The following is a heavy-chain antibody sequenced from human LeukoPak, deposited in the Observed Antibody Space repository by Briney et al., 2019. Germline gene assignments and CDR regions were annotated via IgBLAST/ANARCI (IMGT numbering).Heavy chain of an antibody. Sequence: GGSLRLSCAASEFTFSSHGMHWVRQAPGKGLEWVAVISYDGRNKYYADSVKGRFSISRDNSKNTLFLQMDSLRAEDTAVYYCAKPLRDSSGTYYGGEYAFNFWGQGTMVTVSS. D-gene: IGHD3-22*01. CDR2: ISYDGRNK. J-gene: IGHJ3*01. V-gene: IGHV3-30*18. CDR3: AKPLRDSSGTYYGGEYAFNF. CDR1: EFTFSSHG.